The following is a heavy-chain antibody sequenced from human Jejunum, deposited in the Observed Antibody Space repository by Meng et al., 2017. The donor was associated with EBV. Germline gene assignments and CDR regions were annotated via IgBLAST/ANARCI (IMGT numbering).Heavy chain of an antibody. D-gene: IGHD6-13*01. J-gene: IGHJ4*02. CDR2: MNPSSDDT. CDR3: ARAVGAAGSMVNFDY. Sequence: QGQLVRSGAEVKKPGASVKVSCKASGYTFTSNDINWVRQATGQGLEWIGWMNPSSDDTGFAQKFQGRVTVTRDNSINTAYMELSSLTSDDTAVYYCARAVGAAGSMVNFDYWGQGTLVTVSS. V-gene: IGHV1-8*01. CDR1: GYTFTSND.